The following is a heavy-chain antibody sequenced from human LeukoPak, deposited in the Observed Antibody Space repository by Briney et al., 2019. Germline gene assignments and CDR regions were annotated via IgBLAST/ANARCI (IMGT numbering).Heavy chain of an antibody. Sequence: GGSLRLSCAASGFTFSDYYMGWIRQAPGKGLEWVSFISSSGTNTYSTDSVKGRFTISRDNAKNSLYLQMNSLRAEDTALYYCARFSLGPSAFDIWGQGTMVTVSS. CDR2: ISSSGTNT. D-gene: IGHD2/OR15-2a*01. V-gene: IGHV3-11*04. J-gene: IGHJ3*02. CDR1: GFTFSDYY. CDR3: ARFSLGPSAFDI.